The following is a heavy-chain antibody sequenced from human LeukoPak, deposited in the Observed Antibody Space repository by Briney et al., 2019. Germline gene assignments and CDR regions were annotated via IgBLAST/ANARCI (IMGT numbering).Heavy chain of an antibody. Sequence: VSVKVSCKASGYTFTGYYMHWVRQAPGQGLEWMGWINPNSGGTNYAQKFQGRVTKTRDTSISTAYMELSRLRSDDTAVYYCARDRGAGYGFDYWGQGTLVTVSS. CDR1: GYTFTGYY. CDR2: INPNSGGT. V-gene: IGHV1-2*02. J-gene: IGHJ4*02. CDR3: ARDRGAGYGFDY. D-gene: IGHD5-12*01.